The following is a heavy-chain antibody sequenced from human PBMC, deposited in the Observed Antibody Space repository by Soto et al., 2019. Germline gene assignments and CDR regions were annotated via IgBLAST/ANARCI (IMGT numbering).Heavy chain of an antibody. CDR1: GFTVSSNY. CDR2: IYSGGST. V-gene: IGHV3-53*01. CDR3: ARVSTSIVGAYYFDY. Sequence: GGSLRLSCAASGFTVSSNYMSWVRQAPGKGLEWVSVIYSGGSTYYADSVKGRFTISRDNSKNTLYLQMNSLRAEDTAVYYCARVSTSIVGAYYFDYWGQGTRVPVSP. J-gene: IGHJ4*02. D-gene: IGHD1-26*01.